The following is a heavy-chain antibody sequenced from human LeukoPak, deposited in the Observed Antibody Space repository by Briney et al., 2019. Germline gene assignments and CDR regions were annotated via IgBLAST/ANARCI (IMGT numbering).Heavy chain of an antibody. D-gene: IGHD1-26*01. V-gene: IGHV4-34*01. CDR3: ARGMWD. CDR2: INHSGST. Sequence: SETLSLTCAVYGGSFSGYYWSWIRQPPGKGLEWIGEINHSGSTNYNPSLKSRATISVDTSKNQFSLKLSSVTAADTAVYYCARGMWDWGQGTLVTVSS. J-gene: IGHJ4*02. CDR1: GGSFSGYY.